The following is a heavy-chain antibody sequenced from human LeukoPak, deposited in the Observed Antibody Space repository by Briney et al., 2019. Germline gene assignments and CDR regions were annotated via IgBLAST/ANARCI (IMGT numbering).Heavy chain of an antibody. Sequence: GGSLRLSCAASGFTFSSYVMSWVRQAPGKGLEWVSTIDGSGVSTYDADSVKGRFTVSRDNSKNTLYLQMNSLRAEDTAVYYCAKDRLTSSWYFGFDYWGQGTLVTVSP. V-gene: IGHV3-23*01. CDR3: AKDRLTSSWYFGFDY. CDR1: GFTFSSYV. J-gene: IGHJ4*02. D-gene: IGHD6-13*01. CDR2: IDGSGVST.